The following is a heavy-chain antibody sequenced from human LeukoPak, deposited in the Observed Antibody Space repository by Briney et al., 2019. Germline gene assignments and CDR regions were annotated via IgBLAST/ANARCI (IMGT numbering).Heavy chain of an antibody. D-gene: IGHD4-17*01. CDR2: INHSGST. J-gene: IGHJ6*04. CDR1: GGSFSGYY. V-gene: IGHV4-34*01. CDR3: ARHVKLYGDSPWALVDV. Sequence: PSETLSLTCAVYGGSFSGYYWSWIRQPPGKGLEWIGEINHSGSTNYNPSLKSRVTISVDTSKNQFSLKLSSVTAADTAVYYCARHVKLYGDSPWALVDVWGKGTTVTISS.